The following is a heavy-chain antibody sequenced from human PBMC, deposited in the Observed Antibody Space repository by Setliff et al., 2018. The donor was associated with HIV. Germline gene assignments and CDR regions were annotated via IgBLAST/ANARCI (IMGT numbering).Heavy chain of an antibody. CDR3: ATVDGTRYLDY. D-gene: IGHD1-1*01. CDR1: GYSISSDYY. V-gene: IGHV4-38-2*02. CDR2: MFRTGTS. J-gene: IGHJ4*02. Sequence: PSETLSLTCTVSGYSISSDYYWGWIRQPPGKGLEWIGTMFRTGTSYYNPSLTSRVTISQDTSKNQFSLELTSVTAADTAVYYCATVDGTRYLDYWGQGKLVTVSS.